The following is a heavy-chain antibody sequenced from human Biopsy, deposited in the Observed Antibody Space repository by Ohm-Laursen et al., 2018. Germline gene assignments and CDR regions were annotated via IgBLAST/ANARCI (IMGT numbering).Heavy chain of an antibody. CDR1: GFSVNTRGMS. Sequence: TQTLTLTCTLSGFSVNTRGMSVTWIRQPPGKALEWLARIDWDDAKFYSASLKSRLTISKGTSGNHVVLTLSDVDPVDTGTYYCARIPIPIFSAALVYRYRRHLQGLDVWGQGTTVIVSS. V-gene: IGHV2-70*16. D-gene: IGHD2-21*01. J-gene: IGHJ6*02. CDR3: ARIPIPIFSAALVYRYRRHLQGLDV. CDR2: IDWDDAK.